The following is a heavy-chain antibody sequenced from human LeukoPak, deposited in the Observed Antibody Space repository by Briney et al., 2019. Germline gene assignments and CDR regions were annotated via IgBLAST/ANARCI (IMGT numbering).Heavy chain of an antibody. D-gene: IGHD4-11*01. CDR3: ARDKGTVTPRGYYYYMDV. CDR2: IKQDGSEK. Sequence: PGGSLRLSCAASGFTFSSYAMHWVRQAPGKGLEWVAKIKQDGSEKYYVDSVKGRFTISRDNAKNSLYLQMNSLRAEDTAVYYCARDKGTVTPRGYYYYMDVWGKGTTVTVSS. J-gene: IGHJ6*03. V-gene: IGHV3-7*01. CDR1: GFTFSSYA.